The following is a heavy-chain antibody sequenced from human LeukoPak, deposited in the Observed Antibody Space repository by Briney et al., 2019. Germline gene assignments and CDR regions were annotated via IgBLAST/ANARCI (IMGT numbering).Heavy chain of an antibody. V-gene: IGHV4-59*13. CDR3: ARGRPDPQNSDYWDY. CDR2: IHLTDRA. D-gene: IGHD3-22*01. CDR1: RGSISTYY. J-gene: IGHJ4*02. Sequence: SETLSLTCTISRGSISTYYWSWIRQTPGTTLEWIGNIHLTDRAGYNPSLESRVTMSLDTPKNEFSLGLTSMTAADSAVYYCARGRPDPQNSDYWDYWGQGILVTVP.